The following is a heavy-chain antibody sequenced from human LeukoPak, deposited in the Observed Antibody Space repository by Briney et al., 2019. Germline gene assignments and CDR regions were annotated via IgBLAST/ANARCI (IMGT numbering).Heavy chain of an antibody. J-gene: IGHJ5*02. CDR2: IYYSGST. CDR3: ASGASYYSGLGYWFDP. Sequence: PSETLSLTCTVSGGSISSSSYYWGWIRQPPGKGLEWIGSIYYSGSTYYNPSLKSRVTISVDTSKNQFSLKLSSVTAADTAVYYCASGASYYSGLGYWFDPWGRGTLVTVSS. CDR1: GGSISSSSYY. V-gene: IGHV4-39*07. D-gene: IGHD5-12*01.